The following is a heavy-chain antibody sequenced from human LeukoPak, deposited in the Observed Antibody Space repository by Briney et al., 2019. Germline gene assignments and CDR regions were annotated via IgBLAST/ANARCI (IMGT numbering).Heavy chain of an antibody. V-gene: IGHV4-61*02. D-gene: IGHD2-8*01. CDR2: IYASGST. J-gene: IGHJ2*01. Sequence: SETLSLTCTVSGASISSGTYYWSWIRQPAGKGLEWIGRIYASGSTNYNPSLKSRVTISVDTSKNQFSLKLSSVTAADTAVYYCARVYCTNGVCYYWYFDLWGRGTLVTVSS. CDR3: ARVYCTNGVCYYWYFDL. CDR1: GASISSGTYY.